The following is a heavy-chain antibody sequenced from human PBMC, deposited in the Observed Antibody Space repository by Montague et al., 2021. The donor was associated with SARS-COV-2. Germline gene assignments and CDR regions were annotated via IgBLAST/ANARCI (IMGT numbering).Heavy chain of an antibody. Sequence: PALVKPTQTLPLTCTFSGFSLSTSGVGVGWIRQPPGKALEWLALVYWDDDKRYSPSLKSRLTISKDTSKNQVVLTMTNMDPVDTATYYCAHRLWCSWYGDTFYIWGQGTLVTVSS. D-gene: IGHD6-13*01. CDR1: GFSLSTSGVG. V-gene: IGHV2-5*02. CDR3: AHRLWCSWYGDTFYI. CDR2: VYWDDDK. J-gene: IGHJ3*02.